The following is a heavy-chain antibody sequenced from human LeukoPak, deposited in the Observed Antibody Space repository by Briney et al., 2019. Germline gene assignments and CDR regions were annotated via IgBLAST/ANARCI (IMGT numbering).Heavy chain of an antibody. V-gene: IGHV4-59*01. CDR3: ARGRVSSSTWYSTYYYYFYMDV. CDR2: VDHTGST. Sequence: SETLSLTCTVSDDSITMYYWTWIRQPPGKGLEWIGYVDHTGSTKFNPSLNGRVSISRDTSNNFFSLRLRSVTAADTAVYFCARGRVSSSTWYSTYYYYFYMDVWGKGTTVTVSS. D-gene: IGHD1-1*01. J-gene: IGHJ6*03. CDR1: DDSITMYY.